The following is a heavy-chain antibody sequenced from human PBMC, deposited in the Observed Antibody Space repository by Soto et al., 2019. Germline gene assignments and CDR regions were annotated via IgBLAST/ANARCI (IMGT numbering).Heavy chain of an antibody. CDR3: ATYSNSNLFDH. D-gene: IGHD4-4*01. V-gene: IGHV4-59*01. CDR1: GCSIRSYS. CDR2: IYYSGST. Sequence: SETLSLTCTVTGCSIRSYSWSWIRQPPGKGLEWIGYIYYSGSTNYNPSLKSRVTISVDTSKNQFSLKLSSVTAADTAVYYCATYSNSNLFDHWGQGTLVTVS. J-gene: IGHJ4*02.